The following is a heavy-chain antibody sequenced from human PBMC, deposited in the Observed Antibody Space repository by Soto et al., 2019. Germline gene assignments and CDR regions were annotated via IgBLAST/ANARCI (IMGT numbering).Heavy chain of an antibody. CDR3: AKHGPQYSSSLPHY. J-gene: IGHJ4*02. D-gene: IGHD6-13*01. CDR2: ISSGGDTT. CDR1: GFTFNNYA. V-gene: IGHV3-23*01. Sequence: EVQLLESGGGLVQPGESLRLSCAGSGFTFNNYAMTWVRQAPGTGPEWVSAISSGGDTTYYADSVKGRITISRDTPKNTLDPQMNSLRAEDTAVYYCAKHGPQYSSSLPHYWGQGTLVTVSS.